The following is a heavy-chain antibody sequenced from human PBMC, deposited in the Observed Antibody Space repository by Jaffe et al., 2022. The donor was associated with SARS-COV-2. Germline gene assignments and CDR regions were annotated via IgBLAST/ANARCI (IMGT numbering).Heavy chain of an antibody. J-gene: IGHJ3*01. CDR2: ISTDGNGK. CDR1: GVTFSTSV. V-gene: IGHV3-30*04. Sequence: QVHLVESGGGVVQPGTSLRLSCAASGVTFSTSVIHWVRQAPGKRMEWVAVISTDGNGKYYADSVKGRLTISRDNSENTLYLQISSLGDEDTAMYYCARERAVTDAFDGWGQGTLVTVCS. D-gene: IGHD6-19*01. CDR3: ARERAVTDAFDG.